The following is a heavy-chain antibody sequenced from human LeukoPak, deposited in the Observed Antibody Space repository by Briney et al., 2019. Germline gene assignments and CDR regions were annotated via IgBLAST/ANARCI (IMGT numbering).Heavy chain of an antibody. J-gene: IGHJ3*02. CDR1: GGSISSYY. Sequence: SETLSLTCTVSGGSISSYYWSWIRQPPGKGLEWIGYIYYSGSTNYNPSLKSRVTISVDTSKNQFSLKLSSVTAADTAVYYCARDLLEYCSGGSCYAFDIWGQGTMVTVSS. CDR3: ARDLLEYCSGGSCYAFDI. D-gene: IGHD2-15*01. CDR2: IYYSGST. V-gene: IGHV4-59*12.